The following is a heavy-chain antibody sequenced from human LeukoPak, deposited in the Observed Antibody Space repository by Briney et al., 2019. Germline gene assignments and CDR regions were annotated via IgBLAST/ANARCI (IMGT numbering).Heavy chain of an antibody. V-gene: IGHV3-74*01. J-gene: IGHJ3*02. CDR3: ARDYAVGESFDI. Sequence: AETLSLSCAASGFTVSSYWMHFVRQAPGERLMWVSRITSDGSSTSHADSVKGRFTISRDNAKNTLYLQMNSLRAEDTAVYYCARDYAVGESFDIWGQGTLVTVSS. CDR2: ITSDGSST. CDR1: GFTVSSYW. D-gene: IGHD3-16*01.